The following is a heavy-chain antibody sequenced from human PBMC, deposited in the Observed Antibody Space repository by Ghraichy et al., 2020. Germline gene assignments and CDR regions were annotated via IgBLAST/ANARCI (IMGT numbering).Heavy chain of an antibody. CDR1: GGSISSYY. CDR2: IYYSGST. Sequence: SETLSLTCTVSGGSISSYYWSWIRQPPGKGLEWIGYIYYSGSTNYNPSLKSRVTISVDTSKNQFSLKLSSVTAADTAVYYCARGNYDYSNTLTTLYFDYWGQGTLVTVSS. V-gene: IGHV4-59*01. CDR3: ARGNYDYSNTLTTLYFDY. J-gene: IGHJ4*02. D-gene: IGHD4-11*01.